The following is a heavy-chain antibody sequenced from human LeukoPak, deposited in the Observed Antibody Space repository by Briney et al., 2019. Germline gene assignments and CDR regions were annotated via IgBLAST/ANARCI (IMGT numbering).Heavy chain of an antibody. J-gene: IGHJ5*02. D-gene: IGHD3-3*01. CDR2: IYYSGST. CDR3: ARGRSGLNWFDP. V-gene: IGHV4-59*01. CDR1: GGSISSYY. Sequence: SETLSLTCTVSGGSISSYYWSWIRQPPGKGLEWIGYIYYSGSTNYNPSLKSRVTISVDTSKNQFSLKLSSVTAADTAVYYCARGRSGLNWFDPWGQGTLVTVSS.